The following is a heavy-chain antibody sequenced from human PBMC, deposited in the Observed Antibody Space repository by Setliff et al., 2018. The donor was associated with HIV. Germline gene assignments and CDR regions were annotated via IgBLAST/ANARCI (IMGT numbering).Heavy chain of an antibody. V-gene: IGHV4-59*01. CDR1: GAPLSSYY. CDR2: IFYSGTT. CDR3: ARDPGGLYCRGTTCQGGCFDP. J-gene: IGHJ5*02. D-gene: IGHD2-2*01. Sequence: PSETLSLTCTVSGAPLSSYYLNWIRQPPGKGLEWIGYIFYSGTTNYNPSLKSRVTMSVDASKNQFSLILSSVTAADTAVYYCARDPGGLYCRGTTCQGGCFDPWGQGSLVTVSS.